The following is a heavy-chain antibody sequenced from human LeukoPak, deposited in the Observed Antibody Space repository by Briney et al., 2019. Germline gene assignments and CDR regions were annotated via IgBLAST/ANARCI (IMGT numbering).Heavy chain of an antibody. J-gene: IGHJ4*02. CDR3: AMTGYCSGGNCTPGRYSFDY. Sequence: ASVKVSCKASGYTFTSYGISWVRQAPGQGLEWMGWISAYNGNTNYAQKLQGRVTMTTDTSTSTAYMELRSLRSDDTAVYYCAMTGYCSGGNCTPGRYSFDYWGQGTLVTVSS. D-gene: IGHD2-15*01. CDR2: ISAYNGNT. CDR1: GYTFTSYG. V-gene: IGHV1-18*01.